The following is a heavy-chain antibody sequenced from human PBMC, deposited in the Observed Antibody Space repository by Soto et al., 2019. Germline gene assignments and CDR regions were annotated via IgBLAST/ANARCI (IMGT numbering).Heavy chain of an antibody. CDR3: ASGYYYDSSGYSPHDYYYYGVDV. CDR1: GGTFSSYA. V-gene: IGHV1-69*05. Sequence: GASVKVSCKASGGTFSSYAISWVRQAPGQGLEWMGGIIPIFGTANYAQKFQGRVTMTRDTSTSTVYMELSSLRSEDTAVYYCASGYYYDSSGYSPHDYYYYGVDVWGQGTTVTVSS. CDR2: IIPIFGTA. J-gene: IGHJ6*02. D-gene: IGHD3-22*01.